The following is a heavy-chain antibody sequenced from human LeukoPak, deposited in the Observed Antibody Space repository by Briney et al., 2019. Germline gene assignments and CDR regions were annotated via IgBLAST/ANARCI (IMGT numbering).Heavy chain of an antibody. CDR2: INPNSGGT. Sequence: VASVKVSCKASGYTFTGYYMHWVRQAPGQGLEWMGWINPNSGGTNYAQKLQGRVTMTTDTSTSTAYVELRSLRSDDTAVYYCARAEYSLGGYYFDYWGQGTLVTVSS. CDR1: GYTFTGYY. J-gene: IGHJ4*02. V-gene: IGHV1-2*02. D-gene: IGHD6-6*01. CDR3: ARAEYSLGGYYFDY.